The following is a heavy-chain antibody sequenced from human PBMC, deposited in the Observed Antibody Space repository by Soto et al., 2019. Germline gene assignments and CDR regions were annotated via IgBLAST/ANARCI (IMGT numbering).Heavy chain of an antibody. Sequence: EVQLVESGGGLVKPGGSLRLSCAASGFTFSSYSMNWVRQAPGKGLEWVSSISSSSSYIYYADSVKGRFTISRDNAKNSLYLQMNSLRADVTAVYYCARRGDYYNGMDVWGQGTTVTVSS. CDR3: ARRGDYYNGMDV. CDR1: GFTFSSYS. CDR2: ISSSSSYI. V-gene: IGHV3-21*01. J-gene: IGHJ6*02.